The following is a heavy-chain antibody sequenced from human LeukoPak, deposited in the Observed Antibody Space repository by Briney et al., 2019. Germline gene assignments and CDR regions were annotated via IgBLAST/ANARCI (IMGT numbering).Heavy chain of an antibody. CDR3: ARAGSYYYYMDV. V-gene: IGHV4-59*01. CDR2: IYYSGST. Sequence: ASETLSLTCTVSGGSISSYYWSWIRQPPGKGLEWIGYIYYSGSTNYNPSLKSRVTISVDTSKNQFSLKLSSVTAADTAVYYCARAGSYYYYMDVWGKGTTVTVSS. J-gene: IGHJ6*03. D-gene: IGHD2-15*01. CDR1: GGSISSYY.